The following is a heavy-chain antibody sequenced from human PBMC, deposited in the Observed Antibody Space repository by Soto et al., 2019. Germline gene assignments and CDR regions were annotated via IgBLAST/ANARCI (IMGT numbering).Heavy chain of an antibody. V-gene: IGHV2-70*01. CDR1: GFSLSTTGTC. Sequence: SGPTLVNPTQTLTLTCTFSGFSLSTTGTCVTWIRQPPGKALEWLALIDLDYNKYYSTSLKTRLTISEDTSKNQVVLTMANMDPLDTATYYCARIPHYSDTYYMDSWGQGTLVTVSS. D-gene: IGHD3-10*01. J-gene: IGHJ4*02. CDR3: ARIPHYSDTYYMDS. CDR2: IDLDYNK.